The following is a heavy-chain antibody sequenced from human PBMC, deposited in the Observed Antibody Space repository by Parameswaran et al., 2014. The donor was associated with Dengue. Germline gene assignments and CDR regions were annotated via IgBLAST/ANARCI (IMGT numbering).Heavy chain of an antibody. CDR2: INHSGST. Sequence: RWIRQPPGKGLEWIGEINHSGSTNYNPSLKSRVTISVDTSKNQFSLKLSSVTAADTAVYYCARGGLVSVPAAMYNWFDPWGQGALVTVSS. CDR3: ARGGLVSVPAAMYNWFDP. V-gene: IGHV4-34*01. J-gene: IGHJ5*02. D-gene: IGHD2-2*01.